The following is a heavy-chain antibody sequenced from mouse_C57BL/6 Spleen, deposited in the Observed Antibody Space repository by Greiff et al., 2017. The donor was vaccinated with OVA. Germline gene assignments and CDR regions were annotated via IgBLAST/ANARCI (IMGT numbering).Heavy chain of an antibody. CDR1: GFTFNTYA. V-gene: IGHV10-3*01. CDR2: IRSKSSNYAT. CDR3: VRDEGYDYDEGYAMDY. D-gene: IGHD2-4*01. J-gene: IGHJ4*01. Sequence: EVQLQESGGGLVQPKGSLKLSCAASGFTFNTYAMHWVRQAPGKGLEWVARIRSKSSNYATYYADSVKDRFTISRDDSQSMLYLQMNNLKTEDTAMYYCVRDEGYDYDEGYAMDYWGQGTSVTVSS.